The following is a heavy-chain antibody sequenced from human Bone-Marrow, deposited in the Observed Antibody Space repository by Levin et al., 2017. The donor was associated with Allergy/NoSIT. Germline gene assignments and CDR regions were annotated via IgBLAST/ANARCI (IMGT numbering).Heavy chain of an antibody. CDR3: ARFSSGYYYVGYYYGMDV. J-gene: IGHJ6*02. D-gene: IGHD3-22*01. Sequence: GSLRLSCAASGFTFSSYSMNWVRQAPGKGLEWVSSISSSSSYIYYADSVKGRFTISRDNAKNSLYLQMNSLRAEDTAVYYCARFSSGYYYVGYYYGMDVWGQGTTVTVSS. V-gene: IGHV3-21*01. CDR2: ISSSSSYI. CDR1: GFTFSSYS.